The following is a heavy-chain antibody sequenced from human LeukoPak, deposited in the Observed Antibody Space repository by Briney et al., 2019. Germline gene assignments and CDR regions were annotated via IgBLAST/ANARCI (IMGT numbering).Heavy chain of an antibody. CDR1: GGSISSSSYY. CDR2: IYYSGST. Sequence: SETLSLTCTVSGGSISSSSYYWGWIRQPPGKGLEWIGSIYYSGSTCYNPSLKSRVTISVDTSKNQFSLKLSSVTAADTAVYYCARGGGFDYWGQGTLVTVSS. V-gene: IGHV4-39*01. D-gene: IGHD3-16*01. J-gene: IGHJ4*02. CDR3: ARGGGFDY.